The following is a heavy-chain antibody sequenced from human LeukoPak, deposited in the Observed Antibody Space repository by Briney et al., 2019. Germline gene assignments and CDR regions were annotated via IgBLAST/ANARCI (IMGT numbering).Heavy chain of an antibody. CDR1: GYSFTSYC. V-gene: IGHV5-51*01. Sequence: GESLKISCKGSGYSFTSYCIGWVRQMPGKGLEWMGIIYPGDSDTRYSTSFQGQVTISADKSISTAYLQWSSLKASDTAMYYCAIQEQPAVYYYYGMDVWGQGTTVTVSS. J-gene: IGHJ6*02. D-gene: IGHD1/OR15-1a*01. CDR2: IYPGDSDT. CDR3: AIQEQPAVYYYYGMDV.